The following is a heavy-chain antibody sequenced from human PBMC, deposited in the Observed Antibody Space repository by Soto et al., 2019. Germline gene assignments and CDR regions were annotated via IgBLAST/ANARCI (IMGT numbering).Heavy chain of an antibody. CDR1: GGTFSSYA. CDR2: IIPIFGTA. CDR3: ARAPGWFGELFYWFDP. D-gene: IGHD3-10*01. Sequence: ASVKVSCKASGGTFSSYAISWVRQAPGQGLEWMGGIIPIFGTANYAQKFQGRVTMTRNTSISTAYMELSSLRSEDTAVYYCARAPGWFGELFYWFDPWGQGTLVTVS. V-gene: IGHV1-69*05. J-gene: IGHJ5*02.